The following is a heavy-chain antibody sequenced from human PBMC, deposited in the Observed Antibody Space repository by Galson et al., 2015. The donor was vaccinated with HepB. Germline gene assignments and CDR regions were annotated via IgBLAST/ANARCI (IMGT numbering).Heavy chain of an antibody. CDR3: ARGPPYYEVSAGYPMGYYYGMDV. CDR1: GFTFSDYY. CDR2: ISSSNSMV. J-gene: IGHJ6*02. V-gene: IGHV3-11*01. D-gene: IGHD3-9*01. Sequence: SLRLSCAASGFTFSDYYMTWIRQAPGRGLEWVSYISSSNSMVSYADFVKGRFTISRDNAKNSLFLHMSSLRAGDTAVYFCARGPPYYEVSAGYPMGYYYGMDVWGQGTTVSVSS.